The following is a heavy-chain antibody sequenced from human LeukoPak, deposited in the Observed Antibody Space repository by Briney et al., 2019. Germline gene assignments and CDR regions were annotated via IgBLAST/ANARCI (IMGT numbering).Heavy chain of an antibody. D-gene: IGHD3-10*01. J-gene: IGHJ4*02. V-gene: IGHV3-23*01. Sequence: GASLTLSCAASGLTLSSYAMSWVRQPPGKGLEWVSSISGSGGSTYYAASMKGRFTISRNTTKNSMCMQMTSLRAEATAISYRARDRGGSLWTFDYWGQGTLVTVSS. CDR3: ARDRGGSLWTFDY. CDR2: ISGSGGST. CDR1: GLTLSSYA.